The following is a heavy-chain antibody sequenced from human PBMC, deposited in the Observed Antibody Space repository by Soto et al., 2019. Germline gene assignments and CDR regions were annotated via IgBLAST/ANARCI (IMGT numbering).Heavy chain of an antibody. V-gene: IGHV3-53*02. J-gene: IGHJ4*02. CDR3: ARVSSLFGY. CDR1: GFTVRSNY. CDR2: IYSSGNT. D-gene: IGHD3-16*01. Sequence: EVQLVETGGSLIQPGGSLRLSCAVSGFTVRSNYMSWVRQAPGKGLEWVSIIYSSGNTYYEDSVKGRFTMSRDTSNNTVFPQMSTLRSEETAVYYCARVSSLFGYWGQGTLVTHST.